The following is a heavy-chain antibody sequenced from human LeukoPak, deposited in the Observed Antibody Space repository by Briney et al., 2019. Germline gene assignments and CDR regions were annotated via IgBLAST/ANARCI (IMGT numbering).Heavy chain of an antibody. J-gene: IGHJ4*02. CDR1: GFTFSSYW. V-gene: IGHV3-74*01. CDR2: INSDGSST. D-gene: IGHD3-22*01. Sequence: GGSLRLSCAASGFTFSSYWMHWVRQAPGKGLVWVSRINSDGSSTSYADSVKGRFTISRDNAKNTLYLQMNSLRAEDTAVYYCARVQTYYYDSSGYYYDYWGQGNLVTVSS. CDR3: ARVQTYYYDSSGYYYDY.